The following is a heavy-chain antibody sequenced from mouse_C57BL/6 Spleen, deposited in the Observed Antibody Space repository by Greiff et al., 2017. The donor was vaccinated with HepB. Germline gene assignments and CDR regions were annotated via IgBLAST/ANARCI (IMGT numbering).Heavy chain of an antibody. CDR3: ARSEGGLRGYFDV. J-gene: IGHJ1*03. V-gene: IGHV1-82*01. CDR2: IYPGDGDT. Sequence: VKLQESGPELVKPGASVKISCKASGYAFSSSWMNWVKQRPGKGLEWIGRIYPGDGDTNYNGKFKGKATLTADKSSSTAYMQLSSLTSEDSAVYFCARSEGGLRGYFDVWGTGTTVTVSS. CDR1: GYAFSSSW.